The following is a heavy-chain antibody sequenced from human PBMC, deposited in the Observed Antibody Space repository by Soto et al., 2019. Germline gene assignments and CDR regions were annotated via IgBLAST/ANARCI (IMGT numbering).Heavy chain of an antibody. J-gene: IGHJ4*02. Sequence: EVQLVQSGAEVKKPGESLKISCKGSGYSFTSYWIAWVRQMPGEGLEWMGIIYPGDSDTRYSPSFQGRVTISADKSVDTAFLQWGSLQASDTAIYYCARKYLPGYCTKSGCLNIPFDSWGQGTLVTVSS. V-gene: IGHV5-51*03. CDR3: ARKYLPGYCTKSGCLNIPFDS. CDR1: GYSFTSYW. D-gene: IGHD2-8*01. CDR2: IYPGDSDT.